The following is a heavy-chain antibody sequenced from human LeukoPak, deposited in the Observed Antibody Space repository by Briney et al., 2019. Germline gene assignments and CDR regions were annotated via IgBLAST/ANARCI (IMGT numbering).Heavy chain of an antibody. V-gene: IGHV3-30-3*01. D-gene: IGHD4-17*01. CDR1: GFTFSSYA. CDR2: ISYDGSNK. Sequence: PGGSLRLSCAASGFTFSSYAMHWVRQAPGKGLEWVAVISYDGSNKYYADSVKGRFTISRDNSKNTLYLQMNSLRAEDTAVYYCARDLGMRYGDYGNWFDPWGQGTLVTVSS. J-gene: IGHJ5*02. CDR3: ARDLGMRYGDYGNWFDP.